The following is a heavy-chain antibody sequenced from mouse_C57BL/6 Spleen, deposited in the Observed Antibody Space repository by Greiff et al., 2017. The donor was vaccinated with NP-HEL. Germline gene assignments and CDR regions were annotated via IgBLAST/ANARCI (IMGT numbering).Heavy chain of an antibody. CDR1: GFNIKDDY. CDR2: IDPENGDT. CDR3: TTPMVRRYYFDY. V-gene: IGHV14-4*01. J-gene: IGHJ2*01. Sequence: EVQLQQSGAELVRPGASVKLSCTASGFNIKDDYMHWVKQRPEQGLEWIGWIDPENGDTEYASKFQGKATITADTSSNTAYLQLSSLTSEDTAVYYCTTPMVRRYYFDYWGQGTTLTVSS. D-gene: IGHD2-1*01.